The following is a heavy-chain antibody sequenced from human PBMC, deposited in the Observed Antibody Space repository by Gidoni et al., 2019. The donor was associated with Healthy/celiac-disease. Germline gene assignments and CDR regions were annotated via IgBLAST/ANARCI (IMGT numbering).Heavy chain of an antibody. Sequence: QLQLQESGPGLVTPSATLSLTCTVSGGSISSSSYYWGWIRQPPGKGLEWLGSIYYSGSTYYNPSLKSRVTISVDTSKNQFSLKLSSVTAADTAVYYCARHRSGWYDYWGQGTLVTVSS. V-gene: IGHV4-39*01. CDR2: IYYSGST. CDR1: GGSISSSSYY. J-gene: IGHJ4*02. CDR3: ARHRSGWYDY. D-gene: IGHD6-19*01.